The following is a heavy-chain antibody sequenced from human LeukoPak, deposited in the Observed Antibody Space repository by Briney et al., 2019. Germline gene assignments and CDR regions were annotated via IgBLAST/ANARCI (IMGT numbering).Heavy chain of an antibody. D-gene: IGHD6-13*01. CDR2: IIPIFGTA. CDR1: GGTFSSYA. J-gene: IGHJ4*02. Sequence: VASVKVSCKASGGTFSSYAISWVRQAPGQGLEWMGGIIPIFGTANYAQKFQGRVTITADKSTSTAYMELSSLRSEDTAVYYCARGLHAGYSSSWLVDYWGQGTLVTVSS. V-gene: IGHV1-69*06. CDR3: ARGLHAGYSSSWLVDY.